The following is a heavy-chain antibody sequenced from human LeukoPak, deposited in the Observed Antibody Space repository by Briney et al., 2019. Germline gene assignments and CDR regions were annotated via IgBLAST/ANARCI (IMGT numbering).Heavy chain of an antibody. CDR1: GFTFSSYD. J-gene: IGHJ4*02. D-gene: IGHD2-15*01. Sequence: PGRSLRLSCAASGFTFSSYDMSWVRQAPGKGLEWVSDISGSGGSTYYADSVKGRFTISRDNSKNTLYLQMNSLRAEDTAVYYCAKVPSPRILWAQGCEYWGQGTLVTVSS. CDR3: AKVPSPRILWAQGCEY. V-gene: IGHV3-23*01. CDR2: ISGSGGST.